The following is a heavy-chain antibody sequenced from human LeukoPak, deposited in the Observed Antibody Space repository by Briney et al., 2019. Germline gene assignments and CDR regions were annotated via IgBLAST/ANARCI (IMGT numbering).Heavy chain of an antibody. CDR1: GGSITSTTYS. D-gene: IGHD5-18*01. Sequence: SETLSLTCTISGGSITSTTYSWGWIRQPPGKGLEWIGYIYYSGSTNYNPSLKSRVTISVDTSKNQFSLKLSSVTAADTAVYYCARVDTAMVLNYWGQGTLVTVSS. V-gene: IGHV4-61*05. J-gene: IGHJ4*02. CDR2: IYYSGST. CDR3: ARVDTAMVLNY.